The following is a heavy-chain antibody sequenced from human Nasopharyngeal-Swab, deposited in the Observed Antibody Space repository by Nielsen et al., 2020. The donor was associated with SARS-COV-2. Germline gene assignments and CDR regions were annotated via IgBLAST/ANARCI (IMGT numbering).Heavy chain of an antibody. Sequence: GGSLRLSCAASGFTFSSYAMSWVRQAPGKGLKWVSALSGSGDSTYYPDSVKGRFTISRDNSKNTLYLQMNTLRAEDTAVYYCARSASGWTNWFDPWGRGTLVTVSS. CDR2: LSGSGDST. CDR3: ARSASGWTNWFDP. V-gene: IGHV3-23*01. D-gene: IGHD6-19*01. J-gene: IGHJ5*02. CDR1: GFTFSSYA.